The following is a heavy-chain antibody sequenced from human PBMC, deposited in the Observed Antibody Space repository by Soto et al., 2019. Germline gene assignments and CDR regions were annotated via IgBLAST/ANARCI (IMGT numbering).Heavy chain of an antibody. D-gene: IGHD3-3*01. CDR2: IYYSGST. CDR3: ARDITIFGVVIPWFDP. Sequence: SETLSLTCTVSGGSISSGGYYWSWIRQHPGKGLEWIGYIYYSGSTYYNPSLKSRVTISVDTSKNQFSLKLSSVTAADTAVYYCARDITIFGVVIPWFDPWGQGTLVTVSS. J-gene: IGHJ5*02. CDR1: GGSISSGGYY. V-gene: IGHV4-31*03.